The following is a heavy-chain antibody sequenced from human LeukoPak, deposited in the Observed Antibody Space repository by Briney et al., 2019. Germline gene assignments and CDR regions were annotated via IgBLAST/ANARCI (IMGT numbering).Heavy chain of an antibody. CDR2: INPNSGGT. CDR1: GYTFIGYY. CDR3: ASLLYDSSGYYSDNWFDP. Sequence: GALVKVSCKASGYTFIGYYIHWVRQAPGQGLEWMGWINPNSGGTNYAQKFQGRVTMTRDTSISTAYMELSRLRSDDTAVYYCASLLYDSSGYYSDNWFDPWGQGTLVTVSS. J-gene: IGHJ5*02. D-gene: IGHD3-22*01. V-gene: IGHV1-2*02.